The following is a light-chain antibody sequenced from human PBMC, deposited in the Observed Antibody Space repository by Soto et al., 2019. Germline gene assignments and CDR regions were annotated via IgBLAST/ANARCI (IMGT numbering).Light chain of an antibody. CDR2: GNN. J-gene: IGLJ3*02. CDR1: SSNIGAGYD. CDR3: QSYDSSLSGYWV. Sequence: QPVLTQPPSVSGAPGQRVTISCTGSSSNIGAGYDVHWYQQLPGTAPKLLIYGNNNRPSGVPDRFSGSKSGTSASLAITGLQAEDEADYYCQSYDSSLSGYWVFGGGTQLTVL. V-gene: IGLV1-40*01.